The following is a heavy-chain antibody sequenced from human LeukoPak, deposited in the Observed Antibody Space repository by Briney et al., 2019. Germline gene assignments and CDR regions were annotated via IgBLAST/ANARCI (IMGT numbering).Heavy chain of an antibody. CDR1: GVSISSSSYY. D-gene: IGHD6-13*01. CDR3: ARAVGAGSSWYRNSDYFDY. Sequence: SETLSLTCTVSGVSISSSSYYWGWIRQPPGKGLEWIGSIYYSESTYYNSSLKSRVTISVDTSKNQFSLKLSSVTAADTAVYYCARAVGAGSSWYRNSDYFDYWGQGTLVTVSS. CDR2: IYYSEST. J-gene: IGHJ4*02. V-gene: IGHV4-39*07.